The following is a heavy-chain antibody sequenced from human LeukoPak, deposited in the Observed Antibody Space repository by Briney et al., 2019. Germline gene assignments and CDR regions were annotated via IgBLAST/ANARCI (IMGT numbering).Heavy chain of an antibody. CDR1: GYTFTGYY. V-gene: IGHV1-2*02. CDR3: ARGPYYDFWGGYPLYYYYMDV. J-gene: IGHJ6*03. CDR2: INPNSGGA. Sequence: ASVKVSCKASGYTFTGYYMHWVRQAPGQGLEWMGWINPNSGGANYAQKFQGRVTMTRDTSISTAYMELSRLRSDDTAVYYCARGPYYDFWGGYPLYYYYMDVWGNGTTVTVSS. D-gene: IGHD3-3*01.